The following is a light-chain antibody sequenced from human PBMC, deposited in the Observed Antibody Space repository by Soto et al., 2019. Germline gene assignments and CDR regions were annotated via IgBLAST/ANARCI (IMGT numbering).Light chain of an antibody. J-gene: IGLJ2*01. CDR3: SSYTISSTVV. Sequence: QSVLTQPASVSGSPGQSITISCTGTSSDVGGYNYVSWYQQLPGKAPKLMIYDVSDRPSGVSNRFSGSKSGNTASLTISGLQAEDEADYYCSSYTISSTVVFGGGTKLTVL. V-gene: IGLV2-14*01. CDR2: DVS. CDR1: SSDVGGYNY.